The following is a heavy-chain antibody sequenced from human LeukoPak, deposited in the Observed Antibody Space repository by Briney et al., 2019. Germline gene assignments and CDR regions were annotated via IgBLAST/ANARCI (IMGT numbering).Heavy chain of an antibody. CDR3: AGPKMVRGVDDAFVI. CDR1: GFTFDDYA. Sequence: GGSLRLSCAASGFTFDDYAIHWVRQAPGRGLEWVSLISGDGSSTYYADSVKGRFTISRDNSKNSLYLQMNSLRTEDTALYYCAGPKMVRGVDDAFVIWGQGTMVTVSS. V-gene: IGHV3-43*02. CDR2: ISGDGSST. J-gene: IGHJ3*02. D-gene: IGHD3-10*01.